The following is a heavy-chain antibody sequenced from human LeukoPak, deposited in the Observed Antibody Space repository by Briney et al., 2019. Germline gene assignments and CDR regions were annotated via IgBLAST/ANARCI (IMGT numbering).Heavy chain of an antibody. CDR1: GGSFSGYY. V-gene: IGHV4-34*01. D-gene: IGHD3-9*01. CDR2: INHSGST. CDR3: ARGPLRYFDWPHPPKGWFDP. J-gene: IGHJ5*02. Sequence: SETLSLTCAVYGGSFSGYYWSWIRQPPGKGLEWIEEINHSGSTNYNPSLKSRVTISVDTSKNQFSLKLSSVTAADTAVYYCARGPLRYFDWPHPPKGWFDPWGQGTLVTVSS.